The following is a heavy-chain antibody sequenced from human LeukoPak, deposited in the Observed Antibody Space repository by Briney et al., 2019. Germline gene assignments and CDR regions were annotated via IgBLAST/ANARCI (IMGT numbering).Heavy chain of an antibody. D-gene: IGHD1-26*01. CDR3: ARSRSGSYNIDY. CDR1: GFTFSSYA. J-gene: IGHJ4*02. V-gene: IGHV3-30-3*01. CDR2: ISCDGSNK. Sequence: PGRSLRLSCAASGFTFSSYAMHWVRQAPGKGLEWVAVISCDGSNKYYADSVKGRFTISRDNSKNTLYLQMNSLRAEDTAVYYCARSRSGSYNIDYWGQGTLVTVSS.